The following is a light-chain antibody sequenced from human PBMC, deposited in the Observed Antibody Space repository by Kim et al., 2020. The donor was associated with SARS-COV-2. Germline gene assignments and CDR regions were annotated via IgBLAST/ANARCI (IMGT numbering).Light chain of an antibody. CDR3: QHYNSYPYT. J-gene: IGKJ2*01. Sequence: PSVGDRVTISCRASQNIGSYLAWYQHKPGKAPTLLVYQASSLESGVPSRCSGSGSETEFILTINSLQPDDFATYYCQHYNSYPYTFGQGTKLEI. CDR1: QNIGSY. CDR2: QAS. V-gene: IGKV1-5*03.